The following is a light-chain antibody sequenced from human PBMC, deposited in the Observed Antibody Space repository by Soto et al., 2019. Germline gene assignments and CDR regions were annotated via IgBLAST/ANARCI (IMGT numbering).Light chain of an antibody. V-gene: IGKV3-11*01. CDR2: DAS. CDR3: QRGSSGPHP. CDR1: QSVSSF. J-gene: IGKJ2*01. Sequence: EIVLTQSPATLSLSPGESVTLSCRASQSVSSFLAWYQQKPGQAPRLLIYDASNRATGIPARFSGSGSGTDFPLPISTRDPVVLAFYYCQRGSSGPHPFGRGTKREIK.